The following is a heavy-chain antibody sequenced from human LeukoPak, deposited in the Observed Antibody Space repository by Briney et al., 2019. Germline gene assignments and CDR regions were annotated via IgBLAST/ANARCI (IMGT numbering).Heavy chain of an antibody. D-gene: IGHD6-19*01. V-gene: IGHV3-48*03. CDR3: AREAGSSGWYRFDQ. Sequence: TGGSLRLSCAASGFTFSSYEMNWVRQAPGKGLEWVSYMDSSGGTIKYADSVKGRFTISRDNAKNSLYLRMNNLRAEDTAVYYCAREAGSSGWYRFDQWGQGTLVTVSS. J-gene: IGHJ4*02. CDR2: MDSSGGTI. CDR1: GFTFSSYE.